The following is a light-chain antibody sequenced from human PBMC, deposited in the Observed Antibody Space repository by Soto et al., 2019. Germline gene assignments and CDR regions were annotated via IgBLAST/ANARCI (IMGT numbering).Light chain of an antibody. J-gene: IGLJ1*01. V-gene: IGLV2-23*01. CDR2: EGI. Sequence: QSVLTQPASVSGSPGQSITISCTGTSSDIGTYNLVSWYQHYPGKAPKLMIYEGIKRPSGVSNRFSGSKSGNTAFLTISGLQAEDEVDYYCCSYAGSGTDNYVFGSGTKVTVL. CDR1: SSDIGTYNL. CDR3: CSYAGSGTDNYV.